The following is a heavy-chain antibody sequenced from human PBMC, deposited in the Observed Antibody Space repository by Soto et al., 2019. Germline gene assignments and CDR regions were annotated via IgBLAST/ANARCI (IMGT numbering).Heavy chain of an antibody. Sequence: SETLSLTCTISGDSINNYFWNWIRQTPGKGLEWIGYISYSGSTSYNPSLQSRVTISSDTSKNHFSLKLSSVTAADTAVYYSARARQRDTGRGLDVWGQGTTVTVSS. J-gene: IGHJ6*02. CDR3: ARARQRDTGRGLDV. D-gene: IGHD5-18*01. CDR2: ISYSGST. V-gene: IGHV4-59*01. CDR1: GDSINNYF.